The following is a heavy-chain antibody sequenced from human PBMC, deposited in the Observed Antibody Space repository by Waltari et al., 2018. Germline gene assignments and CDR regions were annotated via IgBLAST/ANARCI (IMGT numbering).Heavy chain of an antibody. CDR2: IDTSGTSK. J-gene: IGHJ4*02. CDR1: GFTLTSYS. CDR3: ARWRWHQSELDS. V-gene: IGHV3-21*01. Sequence: EVKLVESGGGLVQPGGSLRLACADSGFTLTSYSMNWVRHAPGKGLEWVSSIDTSGTSKYYADSVKGRFTVSRDNAKNSMYLEMDSLRAEDTAVYYCARWRWHQSELDSWGQGTLVTVSS. D-gene: IGHD1-26*01.